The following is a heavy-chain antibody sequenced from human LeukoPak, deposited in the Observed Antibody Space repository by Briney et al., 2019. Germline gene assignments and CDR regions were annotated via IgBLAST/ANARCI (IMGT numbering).Heavy chain of an antibody. CDR2: ISSSSSYI. CDR1: GFTFSSYS. D-gene: IGHD2-15*01. Sequence: PGGSLRLSCAASGFTFSSYSMNWVRQAPGKGLEWVSSISSSSSYIYYADSVKGRFTISRDNAKNSLYLQMNSLRVEDTAVYYCARERCSGGSCWGLDYWGQGTLVTVSS. CDR3: ARERCSGGSCWGLDY. J-gene: IGHJ4*02. V-gene: IGHV3-21*01.